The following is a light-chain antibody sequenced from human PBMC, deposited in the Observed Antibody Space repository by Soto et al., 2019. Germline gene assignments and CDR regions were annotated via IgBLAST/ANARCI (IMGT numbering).Light chain of an antibody. CDR2: GNS. V-gene: IGLV1-40*01. CDR3: QSYDSGLSAYV. CDR1: SSNIGAGYD. Sequence: QSVLTQPPSVSGAPGQRVTISCTGSSSNIGAGYDVHWYEQLPGTAPKLLIYGNSNRPSGVPDRFSGSKSGTSASLAITGLQAEDEAEYYCQSYDSGLSAYVFGTGTKVTVL. J-gene: IGLJ1*01.